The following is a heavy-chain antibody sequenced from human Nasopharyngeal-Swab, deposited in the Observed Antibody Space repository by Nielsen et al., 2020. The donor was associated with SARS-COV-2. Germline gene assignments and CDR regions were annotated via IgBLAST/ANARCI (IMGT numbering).Heavy chain of an antibody. Sequence: SVKVSCKASGFTFTSSAMQWVRQARGQRLEWIGWIVVGSGNTNYAQKFQERVTITRDMSTSTAYMELSSLRSEDTAVYYCATRKLLVNYYYYGMDVWGQGTTVTVSS. V-gene: IGHV1-58*02. CDR2: IVVGSGNT. D-gene: IGHD2-15*01. CDR1: GFTFTSSA. CDR3: ATRKLLVNYYYYGMDV. J-gene: IGHJ6*02.